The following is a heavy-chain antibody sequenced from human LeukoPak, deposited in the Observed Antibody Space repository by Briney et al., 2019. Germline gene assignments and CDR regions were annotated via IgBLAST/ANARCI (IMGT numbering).Heavy chain of an antibody. V-gene: IGHV4-39*01. J-gene: IGHJ4*02. CDR3: ARGGYYYDSSGYYY. CDR1: GGSISSSSYY. CDR2: IYYSGST. Sequence: SETLSLTCTVSGGSISSSSYYWGWIRQPPGKGREWIGSIYYSGSTYYNPSLKSRVTISVDTSKNQFSLKLSSVTAADTAVYYCARGGYYYDSSGYYYWGQGTLVTVSS. D-gene: IGHD3-22*01.